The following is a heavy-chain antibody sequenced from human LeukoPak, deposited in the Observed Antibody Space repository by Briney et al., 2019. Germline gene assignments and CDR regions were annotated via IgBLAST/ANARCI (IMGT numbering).Heavy chain of an antibody. V-gene: IGHV3-23*01. CDR3: ARGFVAPDS. CDR1: GFTFSNYA. Sequence: GGSLRLSCAASGFTFSNYAMSWVRQGPGKGLEWVSGISGSGGSTYYADYVKGRFTISRDTSKNTLYLQMNSLRADDTAVYYCARGFVAPDSWGQGTLVTVSS. CDR2: ISGSGGST. D-gene: IGHD5-12*01. J-gene: IGHJ4*02.